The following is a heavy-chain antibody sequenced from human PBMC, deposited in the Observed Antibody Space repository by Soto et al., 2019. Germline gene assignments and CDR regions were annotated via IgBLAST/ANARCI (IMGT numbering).Heavy chain of an antibody. Sequence: QVQLQQWGAGPLKPSETLSLSCGVSGEALGGYYWSWIRQSSGKGLEWIGQINHSGDTNYNPSLNSRVTLTVDTSKNHLSMKLTSVTAADTAVYYCARGSPFYDILTGRYHYYRLDVWGQGTTVTVSS. CDR1: GEALGGYY. CDR2: INHSGDT. J-gene: IGHJ6*02. V-gene: IGHV4-34*01. CDR3: ARGSPFYDILTGRYHYYRLDV. D-gene: IGHD3-9*01.